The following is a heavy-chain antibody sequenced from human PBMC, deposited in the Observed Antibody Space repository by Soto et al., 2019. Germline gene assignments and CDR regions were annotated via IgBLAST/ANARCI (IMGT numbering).Heavy chain of an antibody. CDR3: ARGRITMVRGHAWRNDYYYYYGMDV. V-gene: IGHV4-34*01. CDR1: GGSFSGYY. CDR2: INHSGST. Sequence: LSLTCAVYGGSFSGYYWSWIRQPPGKGLDWIGEINHSGSTNYNPSLKSRVTISVDTSKNQFSLKLSSVTAADTAVYYCARGRITMVRGHAWRNDYYYYYGMDVWGQGTTVTVSS. J-gene: IGHJ6*02. D-gene: IGHD3-10*01.